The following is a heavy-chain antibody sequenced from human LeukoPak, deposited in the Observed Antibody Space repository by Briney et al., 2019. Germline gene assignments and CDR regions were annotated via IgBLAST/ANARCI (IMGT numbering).Heavy chain of an antibody. V-gene: IGHV3-66*01. J-gene: IGHJ4*02. CDR1: GFTVSSNY. D-gene: IGHD6-13*01. CDR2: IYSGGST. Sequence: PGGSLRLSCAASGFTVSSNYMSWVRQAPGKGLGWVSVIYSGGSTYYADSVKGRFTISRDNSKNTLYLQMNSLRAEDTAVYYCAREPFAAAGTGHGNYFDYWGQGTLVTVSS. CDR3: AREPFAAAGTGHGNYFDY.